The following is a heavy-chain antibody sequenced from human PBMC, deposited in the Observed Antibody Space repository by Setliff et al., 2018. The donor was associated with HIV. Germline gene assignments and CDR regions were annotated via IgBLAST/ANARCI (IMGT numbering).Heavy chain of an antibody. V-gene: IGHV4-39*01. CDR3: ARRRGQKATGWYYFGF. Sequence: SETLSLTCSVSGGPITSNTYFWDWIRQAPGKGLEWIGSIYHSGTTYYNPSLKSRVSISVDTSKRQFSLKLTSATAGDSALYYCARRRGQKATGWYYFGFWGQGALVTVSS. D-gene: IGHD6-19*01. CDR2: IYHSGTT. J-gene: IGHJ4*02. CDR1: GGPITSNTYF.